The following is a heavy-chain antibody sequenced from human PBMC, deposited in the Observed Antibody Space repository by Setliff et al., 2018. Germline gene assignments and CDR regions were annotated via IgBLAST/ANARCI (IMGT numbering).Heavy chain of an antibody. D-gene: IGHD5-18*01. Sequence: SLRLSCAASGFSFSDYAMSWVRQAPRKGLEWVSGGSTGKTDYADSVKGRFTMSRDSSTNTLYLQMNSLRGEDTAVYYCAKDLSSNTAASYFFDLWGQGT. V-gene: IGHV3-23*01. CDR1: GFSFSDYA. J-gene: IGHJ4*02. CDR2: GSTGKT. CDR3: AKDLSSNTAASYFFDL.